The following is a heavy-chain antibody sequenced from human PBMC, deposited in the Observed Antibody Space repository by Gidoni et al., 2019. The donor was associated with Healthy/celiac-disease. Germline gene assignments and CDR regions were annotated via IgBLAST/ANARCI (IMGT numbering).Heavy chain of an antibody. CDR3: AKDYHSSGYLGYYYYGMDV. CDR1: GFTFSRYG. V-gene: IGHV3-30*18. CDR2: ISYDGSNK. D-gene: IGHD3-22*01. Sequence: QVQLVESGGGVVQPGRSLRLSCAASGFTFSRYGMHWVRQAPGKGLEWVAVISYDGSNKYYADAVKGRFTISRDNSKNTLYLQMNSLRAEDTAVYYCAKDYHSSGYLGYYYYGMDVWGQGTTVTVSS. J-gene: IGHJ6*02.